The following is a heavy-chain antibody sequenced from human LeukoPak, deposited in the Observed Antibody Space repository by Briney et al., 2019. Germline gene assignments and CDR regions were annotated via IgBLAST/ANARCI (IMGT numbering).Heavy chain of an antibody. CDR2: FYYRGNT. V-gene: IGHV4-39*01. D-gene: IGHD6-13*01. Sequence: SETLSLTCTVSGGSISSSSHYWGWIRQPPGKGLEWIGSFYYRGNTYYNPSLKSRVTMSVDTSKNQFSLKLTSVTAADAAVYYCARHGQAAGIPGGNWFDPWGQGTLVTVSS. J-gene: IGHJ5*02. CDR1: GGSISSSSHY. CDR3: ARHGQAAGIPGGNWFDP.